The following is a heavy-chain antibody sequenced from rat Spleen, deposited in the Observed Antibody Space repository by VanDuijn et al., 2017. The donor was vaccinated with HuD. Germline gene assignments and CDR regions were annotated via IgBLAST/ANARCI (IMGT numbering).Heavy chain of an antibody. D-gene: IGHD4-3*01. CDR1: GFTFNNYD. CDR2: ISPGGGGT. Sequence: EVQLVESGGGLVQPGRSLKLSCAASGFTFNNYDMAWVRQAPTMSLEWVASISPGGGGTYYRDSVKGRFTVSRDNAKSTLYLQMDSLRSEDTATYYCTRDSRGLDAWGQGASVTVSS. J-gene: IGHJ4*01. V-gene: IGHV5-27*01. CDR3: TRDSRGLDA.